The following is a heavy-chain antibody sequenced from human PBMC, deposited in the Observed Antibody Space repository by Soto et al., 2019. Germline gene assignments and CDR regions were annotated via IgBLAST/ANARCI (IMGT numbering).Heavy chain of an antibody. J-gene: IGHJ5*02. D-gene: IGHD6-13*01. Sequence: QVQLVQSGAEVKKPGSSVKVSCKASGGTFSSYAISWVRQAPGKGLEWMGGIIPIFGTANYAQKFQGRVTITADESRSTDYMQLSSLRSEETGVYCCARGEGAAGRPYNWCDRWGQGTLVTVSS. CDR1: GGTFSSYA. CDR2: IIPIFGTA. V-gene: IGHV1-69*01. CDR3: ARGEGAAGRPYNWCDR.